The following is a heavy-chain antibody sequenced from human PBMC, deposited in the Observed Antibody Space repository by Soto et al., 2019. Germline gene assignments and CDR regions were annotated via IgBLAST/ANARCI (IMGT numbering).Heavy chain of an antibody. J-gene: IGHJ3*02. CDR1: GDSFNRFA. CDR3: ARDKGTIFGVVNDAFDI. CDR2: IIPVFGTT. D-gene: IGHD3-3*01. Sequence: QVQLVQSGAEVKKPGSSVKVSCKASGDSFNRFALSWVRQAPGQGLEWMGGIIPVFGTTKYAESFEGRVTMTADESTSPAYLELSSLRFEDTAVYFCARDKGTIFGVVNDAFDIWGQGTLVTVSS. V-gene: IGHV1-69*01.